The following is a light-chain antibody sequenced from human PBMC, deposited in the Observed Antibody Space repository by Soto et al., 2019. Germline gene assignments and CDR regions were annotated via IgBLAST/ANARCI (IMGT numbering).Light chain of an antibody. J-gene: IGLJ1*01. CDR3: QSYDSSLSGYV. V-gene: IGLV1-40*01. CDR1: SSNIGASYD. CDR2: GNT. Sequence: QSVLTQPPSVSGAPGQRVTISCIGSSSNIGASYDVQWYQQLPGTAPKLLIYGNTNRPSGVPDRFSGSKSGTSASLAITGLQAEDEADYYCQSYDSSLSGYVFGTGTNLTVL.